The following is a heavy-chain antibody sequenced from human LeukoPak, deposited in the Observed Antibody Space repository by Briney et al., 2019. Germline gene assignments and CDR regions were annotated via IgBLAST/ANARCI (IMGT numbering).Heavy chain of an antibody. CDR3: ARVIQLWLSPFDY. CDR2: ISNSRSYI. V-gene: IGHV3-21*01. Sequence: GGSLRLSCAASGFNFSNYGMTWVRQAPGKGLEWVSSISNSRSYIYYVDSVKGRVTISRDNAKNSLYLQMNSLRAEDTAVYYCARVIQLWLSPFDYWGQGTLVTVSS. D-gene: IGHD5-18*01. CDR1: GFNFSNYG. J-gene: IGHJ4*02.